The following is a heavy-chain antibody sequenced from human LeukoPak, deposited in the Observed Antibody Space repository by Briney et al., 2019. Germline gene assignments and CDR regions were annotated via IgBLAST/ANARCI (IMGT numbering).Heavy chain of an antibody. V-gene: IGHV4-59*01. CDR3: ARDLRVYDSSGYYFLDAFDI. D-gene: IGHD3-22*01. J-gene: IGHJ3*02. CDR2: IFYSGST. Sequence: SGTLSLTCTVSGASITTYYWSWIRQPPGKGLEWIGYIFYSGSTNYYPSLKSRVTISLDTSKNQFSLKLSSVTAADTAVYDCARDLRVYDSSGYYFLDAFDIWGQGTMVTVSS. CDR1: GASITTYY.